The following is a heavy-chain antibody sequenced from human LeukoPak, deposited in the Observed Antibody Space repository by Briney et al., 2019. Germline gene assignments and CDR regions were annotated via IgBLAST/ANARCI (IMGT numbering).Heavy chain of an antibody. D-gene: IGHD1-26*01. CDR3: ARLWYGGSYYYYGMDV. J-gene: IGHJ6*02. V-gene: IGHV4-4*07. Sequence: PSETLSLTCTVSGGSMSSYYWGWIRQPAGKGLEWIGRIYTSGSTNYNPSLTSRVTMSVDTSKKQFSLKLSSVTAADTAVYYCARLWYGGSYYYYGMDVWGQGTTVTVSS. CDR2: IYTSGST. CDR1: GGSMSSYY.